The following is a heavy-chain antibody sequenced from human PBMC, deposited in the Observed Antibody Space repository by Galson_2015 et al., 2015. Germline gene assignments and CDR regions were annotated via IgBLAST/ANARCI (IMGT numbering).Heavy chain of an antibody. CDR2: IIPIFGTA. Sequence: SVKVSCKASGGTFSSYAISWVRQAPGQGLEWMGGIIPIFGTANYAQKFQGRVTITADESTSTAYMELSSLRSEDTAVYYCARDVTDFGMGDPWSQGTLVTVSS. V-gene: IGHV1-69*13. CDR1: GGTFSSYA. D-gene: IGHD3-3*01. CDR3: ARDVTDFGMGDP. J-gene: IGHJ5*02.